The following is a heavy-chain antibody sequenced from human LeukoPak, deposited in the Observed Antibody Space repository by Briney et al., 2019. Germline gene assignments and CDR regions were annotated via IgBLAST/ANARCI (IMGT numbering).Heavy chain of an antibody. J-gene: IGHJ4*02. Sequence: GGSLRLSCAASGFTFSSYSMNWVRQAPGKGLEWVSSISSSSSYIYYADSVKGRFTISRDNAKNSLYLQMNSLRAEDTAVYYCARGRNGVGATYYSDYCGQGTLVTVSS. CDR3: ARGRNGVGATYYSDY. CDR1: GFTFSSYS. D-gene: IGHD1-26*01. V-gene: IGHV3-21*01. CDR2: ISSSSSYI.